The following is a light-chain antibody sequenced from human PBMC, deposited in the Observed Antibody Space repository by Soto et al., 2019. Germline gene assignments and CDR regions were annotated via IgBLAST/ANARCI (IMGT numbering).Light chain of an antibody. V-gene: IGKV3-20*01. CDR3: QQYNTSPPT. CDR1: QSVTSRN. CDR2: AAS. J-gene: IGKJ1*01. Sequence: EIVLTQSPGTLSLSPGERVSLSCRASQSVTSRNLAWYQQKPGQAPRLLIYAASSRATGIPDRFSGSGSVTDFTLTISRLEPEDFAVYYCQQYNTSPPTFGQGTKVYIK.